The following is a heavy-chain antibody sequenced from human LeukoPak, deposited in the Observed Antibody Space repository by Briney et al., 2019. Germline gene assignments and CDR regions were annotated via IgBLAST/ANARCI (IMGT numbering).Heavy chain of an antibody. D-gene: IGHD3-22*01. CDR3: ARSGRGYYDSLDH. V-gene: IGHV3-33*07. CDR1: GFTFSSHG. Sequence: GGSLRLSCEASGFTFSSHGMYWVRQAPGKGLEWVALIWYDGSNKYYADSVKGRFTISRDNPNNTLYLQMNSLRAEDTAVYYCARSGRGYYDSLDHWGQGDLVTV. J-gene: IGHJ4*02. CDR2: IWYDGSNK.